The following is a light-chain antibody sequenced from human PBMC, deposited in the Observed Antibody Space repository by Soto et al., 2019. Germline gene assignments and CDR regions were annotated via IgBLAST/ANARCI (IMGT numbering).Light chain of an antibody. CDR3: QQYNTLSPT. Sequence: DIQMTQSPSTLSASVGDAVSITCRASQNINRWLAWYRQRPGKAPNLLIFDASSLQSGVPSRFSGSGSGTEFTLSISSLQPDDFATYYCQQYNTLSPTFGQGTKV. V-gene: IGKV1-5*01. CDR2: DAS. CDR1: QNINRW. J-gene: IGKJ1*01.